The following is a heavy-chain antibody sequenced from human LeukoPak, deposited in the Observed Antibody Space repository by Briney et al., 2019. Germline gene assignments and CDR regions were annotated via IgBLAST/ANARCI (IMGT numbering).Heavy chain of an antibody. CDR2: VPLSGST. V-gene: IGHV4-4*07. J-gene: IGHJ6*02. CDR3: ARSGRVAENYYYYGMDV. CDR1: GGSISSCY. D-gene: IGHD6-19*01. Sequence: SETLSLSCTVSGGSISSCYWSWIRRPAGKRLEWIGRVPLSGSTNYNPSVKSRVTMSVDTSKNQFSLKLYSVTAADTAVYYCARSGRVAENYYYYGMDVWGQGTTVTVSS.